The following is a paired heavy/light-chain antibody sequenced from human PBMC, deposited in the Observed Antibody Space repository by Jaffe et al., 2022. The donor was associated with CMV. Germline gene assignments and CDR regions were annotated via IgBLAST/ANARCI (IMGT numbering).Heavy chain of an antibody. CDR3: ARQRGLYCTNGVCYNFDY. J-gene: IGHJ4*02. D-gene: IGHD2-8*01. V-gene: IGHV3-48*03. CDR1: GFTFSSYE. CDR2: ISSSGSTI. Sequence: EVQLVESGGGLVQPGGSLRLSCAASGFTFSSYEMNWVRQAPGKGLEWVSYISSSGSTIYYADSVKGRFTISRDNAKNSLYLQMNSLRAEDTAVYYCARQRGLYCTNGVCYNFDYWGQGTLVTVSS.
Light chain of an antibody. CDR2: AAS. CDR1: QSISSY. Sequence: DIQMTQSPSSLSASVGDRVTITCRASQSISSYLNWYQQKPGKAPKLLIYAASSLQSGVPSRFSGSGSGTDFTLTISSLQPEDFATYYCQQSYSTLSWTFGQGTKVEIK. V-gene: IGKV1-39*01. J-gene: IGKJ1*01. CDR3: QQSYSTLSWT.